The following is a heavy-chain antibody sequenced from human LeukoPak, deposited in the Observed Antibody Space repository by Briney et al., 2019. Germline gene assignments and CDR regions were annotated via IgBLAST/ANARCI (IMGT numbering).Heavy chain of an antibody. CDR1: GFTVSSNY. D-gene: IGHD3-9*01. CDR2: IYSGGST. Sequence: GGSLRLSCAASGFTVSSNYMSWVRQAPGKGLEWVSVIYSGGSTYYADSVKGRFTISRDNSKNTLYLQMNSLRAEDTAVYYCARVWGTYYDILTGYYRTGNSDYYFGYWGQGTLVTVSS. J-gene: IGHJ4*02. CDR3: ARVWGTYYDILTGYYRTGNSDYYFGY. V-gene: IGHV3-66*02.